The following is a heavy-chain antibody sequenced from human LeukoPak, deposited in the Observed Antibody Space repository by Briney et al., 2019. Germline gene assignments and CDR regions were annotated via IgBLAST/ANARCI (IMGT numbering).Heavy chain of an antibody. CDR2: IRYDGNYK. J-gene: IGHJ6*03. D-gene: IGHD6-6*01. CDR1: GFTFSSYW. CDR3: AREGSSPPYYYYYMDV. Sequence: GGSLRLSCAASGFTFSSYWMSWVRQAPGKGLDWVAFIRYDGNYKYFGDSVKGRFTISRDNSKNTVYLQMNSLRLEDTAVYYCAREGSSPPYYYYYMDVWGKGTTVTVSS. V-gene: IGHV3-30*02.